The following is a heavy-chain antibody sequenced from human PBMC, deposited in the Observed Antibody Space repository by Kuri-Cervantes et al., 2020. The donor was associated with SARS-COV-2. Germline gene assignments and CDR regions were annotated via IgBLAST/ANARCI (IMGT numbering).Heavy chain of an antibody. V-gene: IGHV4-4*02. CDR3: AREEPENLYYYYGMDV. J-gene: IGHJ6*02. Sequence: SETLSLTCAVSGGSISSSNWWSWVRQPPGKGLEWIGEIYHSGSTYYNPSLKSRVTISVDTSKNQFSLKLSSVTAADTAVYYCAREEPENLYYYYGMDVWGQGTTVTVSS. D-gene: IGHD1-14*01. CDR2: IYHSGST. CDR1: GGSISSSNW.